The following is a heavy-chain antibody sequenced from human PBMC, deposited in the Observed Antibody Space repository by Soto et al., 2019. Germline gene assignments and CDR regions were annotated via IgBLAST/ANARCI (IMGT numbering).Heavy chain of an antibody. D-gene: IGHD5-12*01. CDR2: VHSTGNT. CDR3: ASRGTYYFDY. Sequence: QVQLRESGPGLVEPSQTLSLTCTASGDSFNTFSYFWSWIRQHPQKGLEWIGYVHSTGNTYYNPSLESRVTISIDTSENKFSLDLDSLTAADTAVYYCASRGTYYFDYWGQGIRVTVSS. CDR1: GDSFNTFSYF. J-gene: IGHJ4*02. V-gene: IGHV4-31*03.